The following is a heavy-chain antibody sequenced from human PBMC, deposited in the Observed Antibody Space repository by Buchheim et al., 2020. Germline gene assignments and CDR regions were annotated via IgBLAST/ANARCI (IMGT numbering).Heavy chain of an antibody. Sequence: QITLKESGPTLVKPTQTLTLTCTFSGFSLSTSGVGVGWIRQPPGKALEWLALIYWDDDKRYSPSLKSRLTITKVTSKNQVVLTMTNMDPVDTATYYCAHRRASYDSSGYYYPYFDYWGQGTL. CDR2: IYWDDDK. CDR3: AHRRASYDSSGYYYPYFDY. V-gene: IGHV2-5*02. D-gene: IGHD3-22*01. J-gene: IGHJ4*02. CDR1: GFSLSTSGVG.